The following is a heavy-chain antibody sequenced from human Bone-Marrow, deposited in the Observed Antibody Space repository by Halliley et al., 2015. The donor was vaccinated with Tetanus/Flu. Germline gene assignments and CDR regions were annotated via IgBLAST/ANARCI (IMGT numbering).Heavy chain of an antibody. J-gene: IGHJ4*02. D-gene: IGHD4-4*01. Sequence: IGSRDHPGNTYYNSSLKSRLTMSVNTSQIQFSLTLRSVTAADTAVYFCARGYSNYVGFYFDTWGQGTLVTVSS. CDR3: ARGYSNYVGFYFDT. CDR2: RDHPGNT. V-gene: IGHV4-31*02.